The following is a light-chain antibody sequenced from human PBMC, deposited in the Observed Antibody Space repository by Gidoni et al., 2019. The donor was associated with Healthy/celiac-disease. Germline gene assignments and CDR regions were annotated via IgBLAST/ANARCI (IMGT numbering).Light chain of an antibody. V-gene: IGKV1-5*03. Sequence: DHPMTPSPSTLSASVGDRGTITCRASQGISNLLAWYQQKPGKAPKLLIYKGSSLESGVPSRFSGSGSGTEFTLTISSLQPDDFATYYCQQYNSYWAYTFGQGTKLEIK. CDR3: QQYNSYWAYT. CDR2: KGS. J-gene: IGKJ2*01. CDR1: QGISNL.